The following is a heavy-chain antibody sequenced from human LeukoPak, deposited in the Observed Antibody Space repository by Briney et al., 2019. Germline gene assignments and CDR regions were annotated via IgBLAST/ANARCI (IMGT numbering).Heavy chain of an antibody. CDR1: GYTFTGYY. CDR3: ARESVVRGVIRHYYYGMDV. V-gene: IGHV1-2*04. Sequence: ASVKVSCKASGYTFTGYYMHWVRQAPGQGLEWMGWINPNSGGTNYAQKFQGWVTMTRDTSISTAYMELSRLRSDDTAVHYCARESVVRGVIRHYYYGMDVWGKGTTVTVSS. J-gene: IGHJ6*04. D-gene: IGHD3-10*01. CDR2: INPNSGGT.